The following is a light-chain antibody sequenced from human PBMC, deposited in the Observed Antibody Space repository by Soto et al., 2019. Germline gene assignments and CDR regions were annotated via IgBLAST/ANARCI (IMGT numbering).Light chain of an antibody. CDR3: AAWDDSLSAVV. V-gene: IGLV1-47*01. CDR2: RNN. Sequence: QSVLTKPPSASGTPGQRVTISCSGSSSNIGSNYVYWYQQLPGTAPKLLIYRNNHRPSGVPDRFSGSKSGTSASLAISGLRSEDEADYYCAAWDDSLSAVVFGGGTKLPVL. CDR1: SSNIGSNY. J-gene: IGLJ3*02.